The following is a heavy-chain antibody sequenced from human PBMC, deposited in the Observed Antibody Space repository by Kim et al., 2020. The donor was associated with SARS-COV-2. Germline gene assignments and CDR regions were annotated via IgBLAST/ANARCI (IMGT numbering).Heavy chain of an antibody. CDR1: GFTLSLYS. J-gene: IGHJ3*02. V-gene: IGHV3-48*04. Sequence: GGSLRLSCATSGFTLSLYSMNWVRQAPGKGLEWVSHISDFSTTTKYAYSVKGRFTISRDNTKNSLYLQMNGLRAEDTAVYYCVRENYWAFDIWGQGTMVTVSS. CDR2: ISDFSTTT. CDR3: VRENYWAFDI. D-gene: IGHD1-7*01.